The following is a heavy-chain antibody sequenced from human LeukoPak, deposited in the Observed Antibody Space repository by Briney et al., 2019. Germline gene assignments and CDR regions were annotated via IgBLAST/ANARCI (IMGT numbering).Heavy chain of an antibody. CDR1: GYTFTSYG. CDR3: ARVPAYDSGSYYHYYCYYYMDV. J-gene: IGHJ6*03. V-gene: IGHV1-18*01. D-gene: IGHD3-10*01. Sequence: ASVKVSCKASGYTFTSYGISWVRQAPGQGLEWMGWISAYNGNTNYAQKLQGRVTMTTDTSTSTAYMELRSLRSDDTAVYYRARVPAYDSGSYYHYYCYYYMDVWGKGTTVTVSS. CDR2: ISAYNGNT.